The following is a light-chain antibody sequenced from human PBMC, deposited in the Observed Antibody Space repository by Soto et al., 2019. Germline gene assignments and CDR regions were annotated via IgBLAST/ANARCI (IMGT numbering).Light chain of an antibody. CDR1: QSIDTY. J-gene: IGKJ4*01. CDR3: QQRNPLT. Sequence: EIVLTQSPAALSVSPGERATLSCRASQSIDTYLAWYQQKPGQAPRPLIYGASNRATGIPARFSGSGSGTEFTLTISSLEPEDFAVYYCQQRNPLTFGGGTKVEIK. V-gene: IGKV3-11*01. CDR2: GAS.